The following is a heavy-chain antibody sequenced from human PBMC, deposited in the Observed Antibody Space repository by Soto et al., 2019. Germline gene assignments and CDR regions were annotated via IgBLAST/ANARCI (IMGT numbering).Heavy chain of an antibody. J-gene: IGHJ4*02. CDR1: GGSFSGYY. Sequence: QVELQQWGAGLLKPSETLSLICSVYGGSFSGYYWSWIRQPPGKGLEWIGEGDRTGRTNYSPSLTSPLTISVDTSKHQFSLKLGSVTAADTAVYYCARAESYAWELRRIWGQGTVVTVSS. D-gene: IGHD3-10*01. CDR2: GDRTGRT. V-gene: IGHV4-34*01. CDR3: ARAESYAWELRRI.